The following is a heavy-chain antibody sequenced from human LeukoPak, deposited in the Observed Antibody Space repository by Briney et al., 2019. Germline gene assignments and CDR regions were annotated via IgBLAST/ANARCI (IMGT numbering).Heavy chain of an antibody. CDR2: IIPIFGIA. V-gene: IGHV1-69*04. Sequence: SVKVSCKASGGTFSIYAISWVRQAPGQGLEWMGRIIPIFGIANYAQKFQGRVTITADKSASTAYMELSSLRSEDTAVYYCARDRGKWYDSSGYYGDWGQGTLVTVSS. J-gene: IGHJ4*02. CDR3: ARDRGKWYDSSGYYGD. CDR1: GGTFSIYA. D-gene: IGHD3-22*01.